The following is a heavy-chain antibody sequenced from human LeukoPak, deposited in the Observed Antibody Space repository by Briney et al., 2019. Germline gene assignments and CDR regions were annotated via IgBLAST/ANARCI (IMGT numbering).Heavy chain of an antibody. D-gene: IGHD3-10*02. J-gene: IGHJ4*02. V-gene: IGHV2-5*02. CDR3: SRARRIDVANTPYYFDY. CDR2: IYWDDDE. CDR1: GSSVNSDAMS. Sequence: SGPTLVKPTQTLTLTCSFSGSSVNSDAMSVGLGRQPPGNALEWLAIIYWDDDETYSPSLRTRLTITKDASKTQVVLTMTNMGPADAATYYCSRARRIDVANTPYYFDYWGQGILVTVSS.